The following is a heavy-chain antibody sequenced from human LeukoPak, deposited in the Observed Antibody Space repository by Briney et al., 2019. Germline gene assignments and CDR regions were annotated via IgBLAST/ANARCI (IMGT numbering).Heavy chain of an antibody. Sequence: GRSLRLSCAASGFNFDDYAMHWVRQAPGKGLEWVSGITWDSDRIGYADSVKGRFTISRDNAQNSLYLQMNSLRAEDTAVYYCTRGSYGDYEYWGQGTLVTVSS. CDR2: ITWDSDRI. J-gene: IGHJ4*02. V-gene: IGHV3-9*01. CDR1: GFNFDDYA. D-gene: IGHD4-17*01. CDR3: TRGSYGDYEY.